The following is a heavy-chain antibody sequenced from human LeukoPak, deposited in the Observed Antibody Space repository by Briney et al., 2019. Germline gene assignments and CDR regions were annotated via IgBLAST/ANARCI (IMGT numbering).Heavy chain of an antibody. D-gene: IGHD3-3*01. CDR2: INAGNGNT. CDR1: GYTFTSYA. Sequence: VASVKVSCKASGYTFTSYAMHWVRQAPGQRLEWMGWINAGNGNTKYSQEFQGRVTITRDTSASTAYMELSSLRSEDMAVYYCARGTFYDFWSGYLPFDIWGQGTMVTVSS. V-gene: IGHV1-3*03. CDR3: ARGTFYDFWSGYLPFDI. J-gene: IGHJ3*02.